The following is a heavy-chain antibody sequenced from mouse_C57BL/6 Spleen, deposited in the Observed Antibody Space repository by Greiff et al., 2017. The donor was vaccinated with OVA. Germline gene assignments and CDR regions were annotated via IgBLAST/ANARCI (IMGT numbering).Heavy chain of an antibody. D-gene: IGHD1-1*01. V-gene: IGHV1-47*01. CDR1: GSTFTTYP. Sequence: QVQLKQSGAELVKPGASVQMSCKASGSTFTTYPLEWMNQNHGTSLEWIGNFPPYNDDTKYNEKFKGKATLTVEKSSSTVYLGLIRLPSADSAVYYCARGANYGSPYFGYWGQGTTLTVSA. J-gene: IGHJ2*01. CDR3: ARGANYGSPYFGY. CDR2: FPPYNDDT.